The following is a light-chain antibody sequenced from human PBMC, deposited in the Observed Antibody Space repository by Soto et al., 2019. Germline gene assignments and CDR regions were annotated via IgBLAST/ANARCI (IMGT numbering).Light chain of an antibody. CDR1: QSIRNN. CDR2: GAS. CDR3: QHYKDWRST. Sequence: EVVMTQSPATLSLSPGERATLSCRASQSIRNNLGWYQQRPGQSPRLLISGASTRATGIPARFSGSGSGTEFTLTSSSLQSEDFAIYYCQHYKDWRSTFDQGT. J-gene: IGKJ2*01. V-gene: IGKV3-15*01.